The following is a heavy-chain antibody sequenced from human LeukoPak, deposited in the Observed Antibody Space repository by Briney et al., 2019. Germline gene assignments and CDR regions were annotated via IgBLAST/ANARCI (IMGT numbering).Heavy chain of an antibody. J-gene: IGHJ4*02. CDR1: GFTFSSYA. D-gene: IGHD3-3*01. Sequence: GGSLRLACAASGFTFSSYAMSWVRQAPGKVLKWVSAISGSGGSTYYADSVKGRFTISRDNSKNTLYLQMNSLRAEDTAVYYCANDFWSGYYGTVYYFDYWGQGTLVTVSS. CDR2: ISGSGGST. V-gene: IGHV3-23*01. CDR3: ANDFWSGYYGTVYYFDY.